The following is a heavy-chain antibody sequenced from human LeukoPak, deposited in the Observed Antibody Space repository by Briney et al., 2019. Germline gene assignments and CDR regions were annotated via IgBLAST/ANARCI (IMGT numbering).Heavy chain of an antibody. CDR2: IYYSGST. Sequence: SETLSLTCTVSGGSVSSGSYYWSWIRQPPGKGLEWIGYIYYSGSTNYNPSLKSRVTISVDTPKNQFSLKLSSVTAADTAVYYCARYYDSSGYYFDYWGQGTLVTVSS. CDR1: GGSVSSGSYY. CDR3: ARYYDSSGYYFDY. J-gene: IGHJ4*02. V-gene: IGHV4-61*01. D-gene: IGHD3-22*01.